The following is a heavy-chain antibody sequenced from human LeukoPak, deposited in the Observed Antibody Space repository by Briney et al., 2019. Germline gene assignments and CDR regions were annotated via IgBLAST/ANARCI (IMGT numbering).Heavy chain of an antibody. Sequence: GGSLRLSGEGSGFTFSNYWMTWVRQAPGKGLEWVANIKTDGSEKHYADSVEGRFTISRDNAKNSLYLQMNSLRVEDTAVYYCARDLDTYVVLTAYDTFDIWGQGTMVTVAS. CDR1: GFTFSNYW. D-gene: IGHD2-21*02. V-gene: IGHV3-7*01. CDR3: ARDLDTYVVLTAYDTFDI. J-gene: IGHJ3*02. CDR2: IKTDGSEK.